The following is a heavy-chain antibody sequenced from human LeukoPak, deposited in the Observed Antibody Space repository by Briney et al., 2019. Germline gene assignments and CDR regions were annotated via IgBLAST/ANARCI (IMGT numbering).Heavy chain of an antibody. Sequence: SETLSLTCTVSGGSISSSSYYWGWIRQPPGKGLEWIGSFYYSGSTYYNPSLKSRVTISVDTSKNQFSLKLSSVTAADTAMYYCARGELATWFDPWGQGTLVTVSS. CDR3: ARGELATWFDP. V-gene: IGHV4-39*07. J-gene: IGHJ5*02. CDR1: GGSISSSSYY. CDR2: FYYSGST. D-gene: IGHD1-1*01.